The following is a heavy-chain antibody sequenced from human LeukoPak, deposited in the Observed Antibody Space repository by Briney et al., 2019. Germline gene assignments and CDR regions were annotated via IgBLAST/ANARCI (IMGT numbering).Heavy chain of an antibody. J-gene: IGHJ4*02. Sequence: PGGSLRLSCAASGFTFSSYWMHWVRQAPGKGLVWVSRVNSDGGSTTYGDSVKGRFTISRDNAKNTLYLQMNSLRAEDTAVYYCARDSGWGGYYMPLGPDYWGQGTLVTVSS. V-gene: IGHV3-74*01. CDR1: GFTFSSYW. CDR2: VNSDGGST. D-gene: IGHD3-3*01. CDR3: ARDSGWGGYYMPLGPDY.